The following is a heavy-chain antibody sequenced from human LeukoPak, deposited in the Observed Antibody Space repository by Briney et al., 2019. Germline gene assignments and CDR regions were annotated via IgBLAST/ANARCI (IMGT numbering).Heavy chain of an antibody. J-gene: IGHJ4*02. CDR3: ARVNGRIAAAGQFDY. CDR1: GYTFTSNY. D-gene: IGHD6-13*01. V-gene: IGHV1-46*01. Sequence: ASVKVSCKAFGYTFTSNYMHWVRQAPGQGPEWMGIINPSGGSTSYAQKFQGRVTMTRDMSTSTVYMELSSLRSEDTAVYYCARVNGRIAAAGQFDYWGQGTLVTVSS. CDR2: INPSGGST.